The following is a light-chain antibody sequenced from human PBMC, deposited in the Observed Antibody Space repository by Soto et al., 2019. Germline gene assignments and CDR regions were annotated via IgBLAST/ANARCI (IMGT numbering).Light chain of an antibody. CDR2: AAS. Sequence: DIQMTQSPSSLSASVGDRVTITCRASHDISNSLAWYQQKPGQVPKLVIFAASTLQSGVPSRFSGSGSGTDFTLTINSLQPEDLATYYCQKYNGAPPLFTFGPGTKVDIK. J-gene: IGKJ3*01. CDR1: HDISNS. V-gene: IGKV1-27*01. CDR3: QKYNGAPPLFT.